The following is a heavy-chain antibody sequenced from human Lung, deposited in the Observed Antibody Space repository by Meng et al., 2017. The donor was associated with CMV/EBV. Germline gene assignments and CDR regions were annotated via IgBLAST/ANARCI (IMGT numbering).Heavy chain of an antibody. Sequence: GEXXKISCAASGFTFSSYWMSWVRQAPGKGLEWVANIKQDGSEKYYVDSVKGRFTISRDNAKNSLYLQMNSLRAEGTAVYYCARDRTGYSSGWYGYYGMDVWGQGNXV. J-gene: IGHJ6*02. V-gene: IGHV3-7*01. CDR1: GFTFSSYW. CDR3: ARDRTGYSSGWYGYYGMDV. D-gene: IGHD6-19*01. CDR2: IKQDGSEK.